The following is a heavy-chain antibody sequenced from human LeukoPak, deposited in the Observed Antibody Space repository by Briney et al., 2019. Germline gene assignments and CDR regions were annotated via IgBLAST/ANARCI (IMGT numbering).Heavy chain of an antibody. CDR2: INWNGGST. J-gene: IGHJ3*02. V-gene: IGHV3-20*04. CDR3: AKYSYGSGGGDAFDI. Sequence: PGGSLRLSCAASGFTFNDYGMSWVRQAPGKGLEWVYAINWNGGSTGYADSVKGRFTISRDNAKNSLYLQMNSLRAEDTAVYYCAKYSYGSGGGDAFDIWGQGTMVTVSS. CDR1: GFTFNDYG. D-gene: IGHD3-10*01.